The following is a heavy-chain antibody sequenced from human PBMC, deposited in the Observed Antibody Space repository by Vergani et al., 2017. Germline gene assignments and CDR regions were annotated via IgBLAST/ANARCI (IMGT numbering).Heavy chain of an antibody. D-gene: IGHD3-22*01. CDR1: GYSFINYC. J-gene: IGHJ4*02. CDR3: ARLYGPDSSERKYFDY. V-gene: IGHV5-51*01. CDR2: IHPADSDT. Sequence: EVQLVQSGAEVKKPGESLKISCQISGYSFINYCIGWVRQMPGKGLEWMGIIHPADSDTRYSPSFQGQVTISVDKSISTAYLQRSSLRASDSAMYYCARLYGPDSSERKYFDYWGQGTLVTVSS.